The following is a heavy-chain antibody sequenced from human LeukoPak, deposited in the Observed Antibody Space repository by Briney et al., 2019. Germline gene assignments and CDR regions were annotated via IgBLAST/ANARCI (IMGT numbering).Heavy chain of an antibody. J-gene: IGHJ4*02. V-gene: IGHV3-20*04. D-gene: IGHD6-13*01. CDR3: ARVKGIAAARHFDY. CDR2: INWNGGST. Sequence: GGSLRLSCAASGFTFDDYGMSWVRQAPGKGLEWVSGINWNGGSTGYADSVKGRFTISRDNAKNSLYLQMNSLRAEDTAAYYCARVKGIAAARHFDYWGQGTLVTVSS. CDR1: GFTFDDYG.